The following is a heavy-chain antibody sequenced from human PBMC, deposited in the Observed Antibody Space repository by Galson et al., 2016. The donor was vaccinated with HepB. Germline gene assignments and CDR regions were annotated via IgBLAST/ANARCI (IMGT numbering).Heavy chain of an antibody. J-gene: IGHJ4*02. CDR3: ARGMGYSYGYFDS. CDR2: ISSSGSTI. Sequence: SLRLSCAASGFTFSDYEMNWVRQAPGKGLEWVSYISSSGSTIYYADSVKGRFTISRDNAKNSLYLQMNSLRAEDTGLYFCARGMGYSYGYFDSWGQGTLVTVSS. CDR1: GFTFSDYE. D-gene: IGHD5-18*01. V-gene: IGHV3-48*03.